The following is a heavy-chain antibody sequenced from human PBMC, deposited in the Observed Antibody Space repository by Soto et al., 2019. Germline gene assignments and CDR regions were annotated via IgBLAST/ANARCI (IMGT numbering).Heavy chain of an antibody. CDR1: GYIFTNYY. CDR2: INPNGGST. Sequence: QVQLVQSGAEAKKPGASVKVSCKASGYIFTNYYIHWVRQAPGQGLEWMGIINPNGGSTNSAQKFQGRITLTRDTSTSTVYMDLSSLRSEGTAVYYCARGLYSGDYWGQGTLVTVSS. V-gene: IGHV1-46*01. J-gene: IGHJ4*02. D-gene: IGHD3-10*01. CDR3: ARGLYSGDY.